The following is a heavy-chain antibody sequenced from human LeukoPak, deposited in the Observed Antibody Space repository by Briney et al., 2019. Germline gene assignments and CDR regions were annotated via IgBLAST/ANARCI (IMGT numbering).Heavy chain of an antibody. J-gene: IGHJ3*02. Sequence: ASVKVSCKASGYTFTSYGISWVRQAPGQGLEWMGWISVYNGYTNYAQKVQGRVTMTTDTSTSTAYMELRSLRSDDTAVYYCARGGKLGDAFDIWGQGTMVTVSS. CDR1: GYTFTSYG. CDR3: ARGGKLGDAFDI. V-gene: IGHV1-18*01. CDR2: ISVYNGYT. D-gene: IGHD3-16*01.